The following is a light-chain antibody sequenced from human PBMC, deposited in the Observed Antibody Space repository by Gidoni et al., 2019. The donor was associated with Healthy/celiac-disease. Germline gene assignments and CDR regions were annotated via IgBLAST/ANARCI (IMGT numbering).Light chain of an antibody. Sequence: SALTHPASVPGSPGQSITISCTETSSDVGGYNYVSWYQQHPGKAPKLLIYDVSNRPSGVSNRFSGSKSGNTASLTISGLQAEDEADYYCSSYTSSSTLFGGGTKLTVL. J-gene: IGLJ2*01. CDR3: SSYTSSSTL. V-gene: IGLV2-14*01. CDR1: SSDVGGYNY. CDR2: DVS.